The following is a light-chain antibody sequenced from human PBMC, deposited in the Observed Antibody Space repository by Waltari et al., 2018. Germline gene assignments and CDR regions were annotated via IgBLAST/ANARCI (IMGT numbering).Light chain of an antibody. CDR3: SSYTASSTRV. J-gene: IGLJ3*02. Sequence: QSITISCTGTRSDVGGYNYVSWYQQHPDKVPKLIIFEVSHRPSGVSDRFSGSKSGNTASLTISGLQTEDEANYYCSSYTASSTRVFGGGTTLTVL. V-gene: IGLV2-14*01. CDR2: EVS. CDR1: RSDVGGYNY.